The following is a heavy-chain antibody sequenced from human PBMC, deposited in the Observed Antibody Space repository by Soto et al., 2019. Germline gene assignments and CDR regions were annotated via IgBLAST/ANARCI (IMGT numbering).Heavy chain of an antibody. CDR2: IYYSGST. J-gene: IGHJ6*02. V-gene: IGHV4-31*03. D-gene: IGHD3-22*01. CDR3: ARSGREEWLLLSHYYYYGMDV. Sequence: SETLSLTCTVSGGSISSGGYYWSWIRQHPGKGLEWIGYIYYSGSTYYNPSLKSRVTISVDTSKNQFSLKLSSVTAADTAVYYCARSGREEWLLLSHYYYYGMDVWGQGTTVTVSS. CDR1: GGSISSGGYY.